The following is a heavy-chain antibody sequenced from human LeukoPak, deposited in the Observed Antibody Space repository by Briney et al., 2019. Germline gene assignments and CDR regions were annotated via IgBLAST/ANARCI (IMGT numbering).Heavy chain of an antibody. J-gene: IGHJ4*02. CDR1: GFTFNSYA. CDR3: AKTYRDYFDY. V-gene: IGHV3-23*01. Sequence: PGGSLRLSCAASGFTFNSYAMNWVRQAPGKGLEWISAISASGASTFYADSVKGRFTISRDNAKNTVSLQLNSLRAEDTAIYYCAKTYRDYFDYWRRGTLVTVSS. CDR2: ISASGAST. D-gene: IGHD5-18*01.